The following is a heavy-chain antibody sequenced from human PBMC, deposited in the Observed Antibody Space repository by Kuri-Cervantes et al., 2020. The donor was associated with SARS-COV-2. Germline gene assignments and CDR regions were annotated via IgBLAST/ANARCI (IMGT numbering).Heavy chain of an antibody. CDR3: ARDASSMLLEWSLDY. CDR1: GDPMSSGNYY. CDR2: IYTTGST. D-gene: IGHD3-3*01. Sequence: SETLSLTCTVSGDPMSSGNYYWSWIRQPAGKGLEWIGHIYTTGSTDYNPSLKSRVTMSVDTSKSQFSLKLSSVTAADTAVYYCARDASSMLLEWSLDYWGQGTLVTVSS. V-gene: IGHV4-61*09. J-gene: IGHJ4*02.